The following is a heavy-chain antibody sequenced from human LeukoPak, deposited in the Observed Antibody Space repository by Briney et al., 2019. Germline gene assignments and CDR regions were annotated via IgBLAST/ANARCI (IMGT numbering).Heavy chain of an antibody. Sequence: GGSLRLSCAASGFAFTPWMTWVRQAPGKGLEWVANIDRDGTRQNYVDSVKGRFTISRDNSKNTLYLQMNSLRAEDTAVYYCAREVYDSSGYYSHWGQGTLVTVSS. CDR1: GFAFTPW. CDR2: IDRDGTRQ. J-gene: IGHJ4*02. D-gene: IGHD3-22*01. CDR3: AREVYDSSGYYSH. V-gene: IGHV3-7*01.